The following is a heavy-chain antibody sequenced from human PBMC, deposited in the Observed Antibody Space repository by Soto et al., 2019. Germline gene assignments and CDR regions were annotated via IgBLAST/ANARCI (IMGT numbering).Heavy chain of an antibody. D-gene: IGHD5-18*01. V-gene: IGHV1-2*04. CDR1: GYTFTDYY. J-gene: IGHJ4*02. CDR3: ARVMVDTAMVSDY. Sequence: GASVKVSCKASGYTFTDYYIHWVRQAPGQGLEWMGWINPNSGATNYAQKFQGWVTMTRDTSTSTVYMELSSLRSEDTAVYYCARVMVDTAMVSDYWGQGTLVTVSS. CDR2: INPNSGAT.